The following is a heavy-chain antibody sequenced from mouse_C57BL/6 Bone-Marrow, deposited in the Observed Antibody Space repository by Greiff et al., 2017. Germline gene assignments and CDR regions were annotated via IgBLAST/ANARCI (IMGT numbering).Heavy chain of an antibody. CDR3: ARGWLLRWYFDV. Sequence: EVQRVESGPGLVKPSQSLSLTCSVTGYSITSGYYWNWIRQFPGNKLEWMGYISYDGSNNYNPSLKNRISITRDTSKNQFFLKLNSVTTEDTATYYCARGWLLRWYFDVWGTGTTVTVSS. D-gene: IGHD2-3*01. CDR2: ISYDGSN. CDR1: GYSITSGYY. J-gene: IGHJ1*03. V-gene: IGHV3-6*01.